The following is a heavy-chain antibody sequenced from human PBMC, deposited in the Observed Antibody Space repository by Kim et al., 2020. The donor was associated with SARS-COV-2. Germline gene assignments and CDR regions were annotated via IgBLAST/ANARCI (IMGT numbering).Heavy chain of an antibody. CDR3: AGATDYGSGSRSLPGNH. V-gene: IGHV3-7*05. CDR2: IKQDGSEQ. CDR1: GFTISSYW. Sequence: GGSLRLSCAASGFTISSYWMTWVRQAPGKGLEWVANIKQDGSEQSYVDSVKGRFTVSRDNAKNSLYLQMNSLRVEDTAVYYCAGATDYGSGSRSLPGNHWGQGTLVAVSS. J-gene: IGHJ5*02. D-gene: IGHD3-10*01.